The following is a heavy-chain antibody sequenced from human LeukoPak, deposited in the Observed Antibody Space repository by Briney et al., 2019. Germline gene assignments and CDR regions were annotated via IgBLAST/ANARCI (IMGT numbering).Heavy chain of an antibody. Sequence: ASVTISYKASGYTFTDYYMHWVQQAPGKGLEWMGRVDTEDGETIYAEKFQGRVTITADTSTDTAYMELSSLRSEDTAVYYCATGRATGASDAFDIWGQGTMVTVSS. J-gene: IGHJ3*02. CDR1: GYTFTDYY. CDR2: VDTEDGET. D-gene: IGHD5-24*01. V-gene: IGHV1-69-2*01. CDR3: ATGRATGASDAFDI.